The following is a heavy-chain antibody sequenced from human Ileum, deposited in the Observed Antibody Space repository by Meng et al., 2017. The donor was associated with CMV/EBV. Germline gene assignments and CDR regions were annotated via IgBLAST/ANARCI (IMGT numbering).Heavy chain of an antibody. V-gene: IGHV3-74*01. J-gene: IGHJ4*02. D-gene: IGHD5-24*01. CDR1: GFTFDKYW. CDR2: INSNGTDT. Sequence: RLSCAASGFTFDKYWMHWVRQAPGKVLVWVSRINSNGTDTTYADSVKGRFTISRDNAKNTVYLQMNSLRAEDTAVYYCAWRRDGYNAWGQGTLVTVSS. CDR3: AWRRDGYNA.